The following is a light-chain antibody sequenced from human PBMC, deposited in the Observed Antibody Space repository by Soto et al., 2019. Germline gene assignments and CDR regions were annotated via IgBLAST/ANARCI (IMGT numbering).Light chain of an antibody. Sequence: NVLTRSPGTLSLSPGERATLSCRSSQSVRSERLAWYQQKRGQAPTLLIFDASRRATGIPDRFSGSGSGTDFTLTISRLEPEDFAVYYCQQYDRPPTTFGQVSLLEI. CDR2: DAS. J-gene: IGKJ5*01. V-gene: IGKV3-20*01. CDR1: QSVRSER. CDR3: QQYDRPPTT.